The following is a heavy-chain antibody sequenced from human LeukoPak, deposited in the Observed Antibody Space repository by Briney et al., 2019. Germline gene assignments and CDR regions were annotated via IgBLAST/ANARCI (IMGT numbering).Heavy chain of an antibody. CDR2: INTNTGNP. CDR1: GYTFTNYA. Sequence: ASVKVSCKASGYTFTNYAMNWVRQAPGQGLEWMGWINTNTGNPMYAQGFTGRFVFSLDTSVSTAYLQISSLKAGDTAVYYCARTESPPYKDDFWSGYYPNNYWYFDLWGRGTLVTVSS. CDR3: ARTESPPYKDDFWSGYYPNNYWYFDL. V-gene: IGHV7-4-1*02. D-gene: IGHD3-3*01. J-gene: IGHJ2*01.